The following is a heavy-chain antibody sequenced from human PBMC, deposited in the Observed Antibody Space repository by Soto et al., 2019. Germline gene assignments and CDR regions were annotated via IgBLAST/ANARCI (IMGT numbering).Heavy chain of an antibody. V-gene: IGHV3-30-3*01. CDR2: ISYDGSNK. J-gene: IGHJ4*02. CDR1: GFTFSSYA. Sequence: VQLVESGGGVVQPGRSLRLSCAASGFTFSSYAMHWVRQAPGKGLEWVAVISYDGSNKYYADSVKGRFTISRDNSKNTLYLQMNSLRAEDTAVYYCARGADFDYWGQGTLVTVSS. CDR3: ARGADFDY.